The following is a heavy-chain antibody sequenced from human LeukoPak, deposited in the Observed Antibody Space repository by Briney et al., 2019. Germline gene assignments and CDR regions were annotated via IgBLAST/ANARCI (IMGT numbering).Heavy chain of an antibody. J-gene: IGHJ3*02. V-gene: IGHV3-7*01. D-gene: IGHD3-10*01. CDR3: ARAPWFGELPPYDAFDI. CDR1: GFTFSSYW. CDR2: IKQDGSEK. Sequence: HPGGSLRLSCAASGFTFSSYWMSWVRQAPGKGLEWVANIKQDGSEKYYVDSVKGRFTISRDNAKNSLYLQMNSLRAEDTAVYYCARAPWFGELPPYDAFDIWGQGTMVTVSS.